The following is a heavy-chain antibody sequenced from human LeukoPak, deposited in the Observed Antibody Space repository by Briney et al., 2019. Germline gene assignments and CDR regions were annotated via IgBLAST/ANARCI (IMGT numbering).Heavy chain of an antibody. D-gene: IGHD3-10*01. J-gene: IGHJ5*02. CDR3: VRDLGPGRAFWFDP. Sequence: SQTLSLTCVISGDSVSSISGGWNWIRQSPSRGLEWLGRTYYRSRWYTDYAIFVESRISIKSDTSKNQFSLQLNSATPEDTAVYYCVRDLGPGRAFWFDPWGHGTLVTVSS. V-gene: IGHV6-1*01. CDR2: TYYRSRWYT. CDR1: GDSVSSISGG.